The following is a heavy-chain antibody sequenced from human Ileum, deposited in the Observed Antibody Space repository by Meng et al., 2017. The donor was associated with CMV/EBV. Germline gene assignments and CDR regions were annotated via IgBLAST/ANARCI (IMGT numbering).Heavy chain of an antibody. V-gene: IGHV1-18*01. CDR1: GYTFSSYG. CDR2: ISTYKGNT. Sequence: ASVKVSCKASGYTFSSYGISWVRQAPGQGLEWMGWISTYKGNTNYAQKLRGRVTMTTDTSTSTVYMELRSLRSDDTAVYYCARDFYESSGYSYDCFDPWGQGTLVTVSS. CDR3: ARDFYESSGYSYDCFDP. J-gene: IGHJ5*02. D-gene: IGHD3-22*01.